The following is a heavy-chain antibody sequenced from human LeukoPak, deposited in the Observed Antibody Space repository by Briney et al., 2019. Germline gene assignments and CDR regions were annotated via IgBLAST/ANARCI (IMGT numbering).Heavy chain of an antibody. V-gene: IGHV4-34*01. Sequence: SETLSLTCTVSGGSISGNYWSWIRQPPGKGLEWIGEINHSGSTNYNPSLKSRVTISVDTSKDQFSLKLSSVTAADTAVYYCARGGIFGRLQGLFDYWGQGTLVTVSS. D-gene: IGHD4-11*01. CDR3: ARGGIFGRLQGLFDY. CDR1: GGSISGNY. CDR2: INHSGST. J-gene: IGHJ4*02.